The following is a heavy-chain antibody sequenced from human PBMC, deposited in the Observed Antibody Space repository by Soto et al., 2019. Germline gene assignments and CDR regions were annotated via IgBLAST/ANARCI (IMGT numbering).Heavy chain of an antibody. V-gene: IGHV3-9*02. Sequence: EVQLVESGGGLVQPGRSLRLSCAASGFTSDDYAMHWVRQAPGKGLEWVSGISWNSGSIGYADSVKGRFTISRDNAKNSLYLQMNSLRAEDTALYYCAKDSSRYCGGDCYQDYWGQGTLVTVSS. CDR1: GFTSDDYA. J-gene: IGHJ4*02. CDR2: ISWNSGSI. CDR3: AKDSSRYCGGDCYQDY. D-gene: IGHD2-21*01.